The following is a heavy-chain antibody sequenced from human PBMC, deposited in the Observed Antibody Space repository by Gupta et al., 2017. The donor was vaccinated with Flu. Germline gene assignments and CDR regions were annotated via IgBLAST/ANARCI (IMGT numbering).Heavy chain of an antibody. CDR3: GRGLKGPDY. CDR1: GFTFSAYW. J-gene: IGHJ4*02. Sequence: EVQLVESGGGLVQPGGSLRLSCAASGFTFSAYWMHWVRQAPGKGLVWVSRIVSDGRGTTDADSVKGRFTISRDNAKNTMYMKMKSLRVEDTAVYDCGRGLKGPDYWGLGTLVTVSS. CDR2: IVSDGRGT. D-gene: IGHD3-16*01. V-gene: IGHV3-74*01.